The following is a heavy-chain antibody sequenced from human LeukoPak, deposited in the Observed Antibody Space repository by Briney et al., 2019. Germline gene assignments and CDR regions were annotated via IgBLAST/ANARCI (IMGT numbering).Heavy chain of an antibody. CDR3: ARGWIAIVRGPADI. CDR1: GFTFSSYA. Sequence: GGSLRLSCAASGFTFSSYAMHWVRQAPGKGLEWVAVISYDGSNKYYADSVKGRFTISRDNSKNTLYLQMNSLRAEDTAVYYCARGWIAIVRGPADIWGQGTMVTVSS. CDR2: ISYDGSNK. D-gene: IGHD3-10*01. V-gene: IGHV3-30-3*01. J-gene: IGHJ3*02.